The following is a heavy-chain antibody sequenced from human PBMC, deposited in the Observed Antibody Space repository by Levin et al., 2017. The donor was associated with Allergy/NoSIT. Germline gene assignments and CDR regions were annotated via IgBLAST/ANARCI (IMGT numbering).Heavy chain of an antibody. CDR2: IYPGDSET. J-gene: IGHJ3*01. CDR1: GYTFSNYW. CDR3: ARRGTDFLPSETYTKPHALGV. Sequence: KVSCQGSGYTFSNYWLAWVRQRPGKGLEWMGIIYPGDSETVYSPSFQGRVTIPADKSIDTIYLQWARLRASDTAIYYCARRGTDFLPSETYTKPHALGVWGQGTVVSVSS. V-gene: IGHV5-51*01. D-gene: IGHD3-3*01.